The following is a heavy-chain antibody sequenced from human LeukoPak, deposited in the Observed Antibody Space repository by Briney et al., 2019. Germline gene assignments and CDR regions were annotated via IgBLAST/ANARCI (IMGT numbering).Heavy chain of an antibody. CDR1: GGSISGYY. Sequence: SETLSLTCSVSGGSISGYYWTWIRQPAGKGLEWIGRVYTSGSTHYNPSLKTRFTMSVDTSKNQFSLKLSSVTAADTAVYYCARLITGTTTAFDIWGQGTMVTVSS. CDR2: VYTSGST. J-gene: IGHJ3*02. V-gene: IGHV4-4*07. D-gene: IGHD1-7*01. CDR3: ARLITGTTTAFDI.